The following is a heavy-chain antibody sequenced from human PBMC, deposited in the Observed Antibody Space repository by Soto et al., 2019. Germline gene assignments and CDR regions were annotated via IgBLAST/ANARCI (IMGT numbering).Heavy chain of an antibody. D-gene: IGHD4-4*01. CDR3: AREMRDYSLRLFDY. V-gene: IGHV4-39*07. CDR1: GGSISSSSYY. Sequence: SETLSLTCTVSGGSISSSSYYWGWIRQPPGKGLEWIGSIYYSGSTYYNPSLKSRVTISVDTSKNQFSLKLSSVTAADTAVYYCAREMRDYSLRLFDYWGQGTLVTVSS. J-gene: IGHJ4*02. CDR2: IYYSGST.